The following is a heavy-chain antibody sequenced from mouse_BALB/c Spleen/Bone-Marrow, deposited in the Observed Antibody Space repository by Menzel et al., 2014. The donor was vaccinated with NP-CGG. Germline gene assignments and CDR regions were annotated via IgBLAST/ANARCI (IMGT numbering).Heavy chain of an antibody. V-gene: IGHV1-67*01. CDR3: ARSYYGSIFPMDY. CDR2: ISTYSGNT. Sequence: QVQLQQSGPELVRPGVSVKISCKGSGYTFTDYAMHWVKQSHAKGLEWIGVISTYSGNTNYNQKFKGKATMTEDKSSSTAYMELARLTSEDSAIYYCARSYYGSIFPMDYWGQGTSVTVSS. J-gene: IGHJ4*01. D-gene: IGHD1-1*01. CDR1: GYTFTDYA.